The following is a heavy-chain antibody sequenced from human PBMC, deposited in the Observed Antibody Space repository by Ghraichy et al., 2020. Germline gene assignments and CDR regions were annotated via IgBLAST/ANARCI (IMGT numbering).Heavy chain of an antibody. CDR1: GGSFSGYY. CDR3: ARGSRIAGKYNGFDP. D-gene: IGHD2-21*01. J-gene: IGHJ5*02. V-gene: IGHV4-34*01. CDR2: INHSGST. Sequence: SETLSLTCAVYGGSFSGYYWSWIRQPPGQGLEWIGEINHSGSTNYNPSPKSRVTISVDTSTNQFSLKLSSVTAADTAVYYCARGSRIAGKYNGFDPWGQGTMVSVSS.